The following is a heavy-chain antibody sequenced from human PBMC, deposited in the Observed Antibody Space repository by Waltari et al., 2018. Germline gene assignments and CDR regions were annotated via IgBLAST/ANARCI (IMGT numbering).Heavy chain of an antibody. CDR3: ARCGETVRKELLLLLGY. CDR2: INPSGGST. J-gene: IGHJ4*02. D-gene: IGHD3-22*01. V-gene: IGHV1-46*01. CDR1: GYTFTSYY. Sequence: QVQLVQSGAEVKKPGASVKVSCKASGYTFTSYYMHWVRQAPGQGLEWMGIINPSGGSTSYAQKFQGRVTMTRDTSTSTVYMELSSLRSEDTAVYYCARCGETVRKELLLLLGYWGQGTLVTVSS.